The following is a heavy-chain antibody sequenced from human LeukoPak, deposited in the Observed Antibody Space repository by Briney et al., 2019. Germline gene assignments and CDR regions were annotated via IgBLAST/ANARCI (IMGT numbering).Heavy chain of an antibody. V-gene: IGHV3-23*01. CDR2: ITGGGDST. CDR3: AKGSAGSRPYYFDY. J-gene: IGHJ4*02. D-gene: IGHD6-13*01. CDR1: EFTFSSFA. Sequence: GGSLRLSCGASEFTFSSFAMIWVRQAPGEGLEWVSAITGGGDSTYHADSVKGRFTISRDNSKSTLYLQMNSLRVEDTAVYYCAKGSAGSRPYYFDYWGRGTLVTVSS.